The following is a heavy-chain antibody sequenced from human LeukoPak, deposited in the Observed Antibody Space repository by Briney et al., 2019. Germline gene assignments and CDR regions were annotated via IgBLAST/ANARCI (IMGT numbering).Heavy chain of an antibody. Sequence: GASVKVSCKASGYTFTSYGISWVRQAPGQGLEWMGWISAYNGNTNYAQKLQGRVTMTTDTSTCTAYMELRSLRSDDTAVYYCAGYYYDSSGYALYDYWGQGTLVTVSS. CDR2: ISAYNGNT. J-gene: IGHJ4*02. V-gene: IGHV1-18*01. CDR3: AGYYYDSSGYALYDY. CDR1: GYTFTSYG. D-gene: IGHD3-22*01.